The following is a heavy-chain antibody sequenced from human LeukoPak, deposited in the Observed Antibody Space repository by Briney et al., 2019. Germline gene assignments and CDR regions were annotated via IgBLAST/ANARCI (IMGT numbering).Heavy chain of an antibody. CDR3: AKGGTTVVDY. D-gene: IGHD4-23*01. V-gene: IGHV3-53*01. CDR1: GFTVSGNY. J-gene: IGHJ4*02. CDR2: IYSGGST. Sequence: GGSLRLSCAASGFTVSGNYMSWVRQAPGKGLEWVSVIYSGGSTDYAESVKGRFTISRDNSKNMLYLQMNSLRADDTAVYYCAKGGTTVVDYWGQGTLATVSS.